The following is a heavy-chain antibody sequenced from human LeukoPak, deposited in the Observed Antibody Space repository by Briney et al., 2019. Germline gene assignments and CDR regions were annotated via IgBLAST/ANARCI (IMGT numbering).Heavy chain of an antibody. CDR3: ASLRTKYSSSSYVQPNIRGLEFDP. D-gene: IGHD6-6*01. J-gene: IGHJ5*02. Sequence: PSETLSLTCTVSGGSISSSSYYWGWIRQPPGKGLEWIGSIYYSGSTYYNPSLKSRVTISVDTSKNQFSLKLSSVTAADTAVYYCASLRTKYSSSSYVQPNIRGLEFDPWGQGTLVTVSS. CDR1: GGSISSSSYY. CDR2: IYYSGST. V-gene: IGHV4-39*07.